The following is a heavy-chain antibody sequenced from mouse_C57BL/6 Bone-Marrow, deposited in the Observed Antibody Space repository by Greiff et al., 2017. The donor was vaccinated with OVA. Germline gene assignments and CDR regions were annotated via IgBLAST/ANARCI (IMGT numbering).Heavy chain of an antibody. Sequence: VQLQQPGAELVMPGASVKLSCKASGYTFTSYWMHWVKQRPGQGLEWIGEIDPSDSYTNYNQKFKGKSTLTVDKSSSTAYMQLSSRTSDDSAVYYCASGNYYGSSYGYWYFDVWGTGTTVTVSS. CDR1: GYTFTSYW. V-gene: IGHV1-69*01. CDR2: IDPSDSYT. D-gene: IGHD1-1*01. J-gene: IGHJ1*03. CDR3: ASGNYYGSSYGYWYFDV.